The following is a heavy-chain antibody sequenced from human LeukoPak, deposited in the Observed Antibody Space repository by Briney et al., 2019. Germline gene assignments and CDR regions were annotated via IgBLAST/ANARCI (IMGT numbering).Heavy chain of an antibody. J-gene: IGHJ5*02. CDR1: GFTFSDDW. Sequence: GGSLRLSCAASGFTFSDDWMTWVRQAPGKGLEWVASIKQDGSEKNYGDSVKGRFTISRGNPKNSLYLQMNSLRAEDTAVYYCARDRGSGYFDPWGQGTLVTVSS. D-gene: IGHD5-12*01. CDR2: IKQDGSEK. V-gene: IGHV3-7*04. CDR3: ARDRGSGYFDP.